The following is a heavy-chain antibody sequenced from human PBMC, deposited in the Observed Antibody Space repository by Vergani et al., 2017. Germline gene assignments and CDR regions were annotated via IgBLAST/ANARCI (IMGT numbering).Heavy chain of an antibody. Sequence: EVQLVQSGAEVKKPGESLKISCKGSGYRFTSYWIGWVRQMPGKGLEWKGIIYPGDSDTRYSPSFQGKVTISADKSISTAYLQWSSLKASDTAMYYCARQANYYYDSSGYSSRKYGDYWGQGTLVTVSS. CDR1: GYRFTSYW. CDR3: ARQANYYYDSSGYSSRKYGDY. CDR2: IYPGDSDT. J-gene: IGHJ4*02. V-gene: IGHV5-51*01. D-gene: IGHD3-22*01.